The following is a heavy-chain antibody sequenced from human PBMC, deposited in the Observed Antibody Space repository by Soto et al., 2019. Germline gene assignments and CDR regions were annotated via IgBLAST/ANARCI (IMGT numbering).Heavy chain of an antibody. CDR3: AGAYCSGGSCLDVDAFDI. CDR2: IIPILGIA. J-gene: IGHJ3*02. Sequence: QVQLVQSGAEVKKPGSSVKVSCKASGGTFSSYTISWVRQAPGQGLEWMGRIIPILGIANYAQKFQGRVTVTGDKSTSAAYMELTSLRSEDTAVYYCAGAYCSGGSCLDVDAFDIWGQGPMVTVSS. V-gene: IGHV1-69*02. D-gene: IGHD2-15*01. CDR1: GGTFSSYT.